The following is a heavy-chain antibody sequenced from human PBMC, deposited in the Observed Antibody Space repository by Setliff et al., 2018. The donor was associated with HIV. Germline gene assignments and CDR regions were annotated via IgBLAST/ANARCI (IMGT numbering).Heavy chain of an antibody. Sequence: GASVKVSCKTSGYTFTGYFMYWVRQAPGQGLQWVGWINPNSGGTKYAQKSQGRVTMTTDTSTSTAYMELRSLTSDDTAFYYCARARSTSSHFDFWGQGALVTVSS. CDR1: GYTFTGYF. D-gene: IGHD6-6*01. V-gene: IGHV1-2*02. CDR3: ARARSTSSHFDF. CDR2: INPNSGGT. J-gene: IGHJ4*02.